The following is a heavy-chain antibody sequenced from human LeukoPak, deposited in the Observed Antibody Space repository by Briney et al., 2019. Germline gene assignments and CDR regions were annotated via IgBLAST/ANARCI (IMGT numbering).Heavy chain of an antibody. Sequence: GGSLRLSCAASGFTFSSYNINWVRQAPGKGLEWVSYISSSSSTIYYADSVKGRFTISRDNAKNSLYLQMNSLRAEDTAVYYCAELGITMIGGVWGKGTTVTISS. V-gene: IGHV3-48*04. D-gene: IGHD3-10*02. J-gene: IGHJ6*04. CDR2: ISSSSSTI. CDR1: GFTFSSYN. CDR3: AELGITMIGGV.